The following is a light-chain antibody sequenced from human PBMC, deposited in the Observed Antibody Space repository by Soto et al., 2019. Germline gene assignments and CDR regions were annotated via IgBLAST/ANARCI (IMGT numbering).Light chain of an antibody. CDR2: GAS. V-gene: IGKV3-15*01. Sequence: DIVMTQSPVTLSVSPGDRATLSCRASQSVGHNLAWFQQKPGQAPSLLIYGASAGATGIPDRFSGSGFGTEFTLTISSLQSEDLTVYYWQQYKNWTRTFGQGTKVEMK. J-gene: IGKJ1*01. CDR3: QQYKNWTRT. CDR1: QSVGHN.